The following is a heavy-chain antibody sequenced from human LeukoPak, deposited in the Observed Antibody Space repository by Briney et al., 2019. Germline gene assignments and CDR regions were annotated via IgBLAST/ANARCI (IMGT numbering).Heavy chain of an antibody. CDR3: ARHYYYGSGSYYKSDADNWFDP. Sequence: SETLSLTCTVSGGSISSSSYYWGWIRQPPGKGLEWIGSIYYSGSTYYNPSLKSRVTISVDTSKNQFSLKLSSVTAADTAVYYCARHYYYGSGSYYKSDADNWFDPWGQGTLVTVSS. J-gene: IGHJ5*02. CDR2: IYYSGST. D-gene: IGHD3-10*01. V-gene: IGHV4-39*01. CDR1: GGSISSSSYY.